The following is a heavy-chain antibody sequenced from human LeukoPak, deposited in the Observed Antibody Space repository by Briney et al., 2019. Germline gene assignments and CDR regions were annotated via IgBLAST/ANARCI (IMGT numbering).Heavy chain of an antibody. J-gene: IGHJ4*02. Sequence: PSETLSLTCTVSGGSISSSSYYWSWIRQPPGKGLEWIGEINHSGSTNYNPSLKSRVTISVDTSKNQFSLKLSSVTAADTAVYYCARRARRGYSYGYFDYWGQGTLVTVSS. CDR1: GGSISSSSYY. D-gene: IGHD5-18*01. CDR2: INHSGST. CDR3: ARRARRGYSYGYFDY. V-gene: IGHV4-39*07.